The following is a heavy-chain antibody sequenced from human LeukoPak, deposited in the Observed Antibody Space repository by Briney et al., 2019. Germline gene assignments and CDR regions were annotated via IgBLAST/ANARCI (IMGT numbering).Heavy chain of an antibody. D-gene: IGHD2-2*01. V-gene: IGHV3-21*01. J-gene: IGHJ4*02. Sequence: GGSLRLSCAASGFTFSSYSMNWVRQAPGKGLEWVSSISSSSSYIYYADSVKGRFTISRDNAKNSLYLQMNSLRAEDTAVYYCAREEGIVVVPAAIDYRGQGTLVTVSS. CDR3: AREEGIVVVPAAIDY. CDR2: ISSSSSYI. CDR1: GFTFSSYS.